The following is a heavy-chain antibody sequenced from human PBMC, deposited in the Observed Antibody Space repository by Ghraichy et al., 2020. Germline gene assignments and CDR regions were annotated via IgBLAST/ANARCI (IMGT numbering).Heavy chain of an antibody. V-gene: IGHV3-23*01. CDR3: AKMTRGGPTRPMVY. Sequence: LSLTCAASGFTFSSYAMSWVRQAPGKGLEWVSAISASGAGTSYAASVKGRFTISRDNSKNTLDLQMSSLRAEDTAVYYCAKMTRGGPTRPMVYWGRGTLGTVAS. D-gene: IGHD2-8*01. J-gene: IGHJ4*02. CDR1: GFTFSSYA. CDR2: ISASGAGT.